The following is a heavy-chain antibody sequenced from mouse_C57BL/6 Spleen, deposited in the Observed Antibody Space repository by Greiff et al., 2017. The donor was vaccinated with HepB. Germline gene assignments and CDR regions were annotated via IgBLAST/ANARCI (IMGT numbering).Heavy chain of an antibody. CDR3: ASGSSLSMDD. CDR2: IYPGGGYT. V-gene: IGHV1-63*01. D-gene: IGHD1-1*01. CDR1: GYTFTNYW. J-gene: IGHJ4*01. Sequence: QVQLQQSGAELVRPGTSVKMSCKASGYTFTNYWIGWAKQRPGHGLEWIGDIYPGGGYTNYNEKFKGKATLTADKSSSTAYMQCSSLTSEDSAIYYCASGSSLSMDDWGQGTSVTVSS.